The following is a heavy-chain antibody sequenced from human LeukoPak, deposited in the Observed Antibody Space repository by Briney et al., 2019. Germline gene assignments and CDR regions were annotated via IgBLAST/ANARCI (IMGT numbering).Heavy chain of an antibody. J-gene: IGHJ4*02. CDR3: ARGRDSSSWVFYFDH. V-gene: IGHV3-20*01. CDR2: IDWSGGKK. D-gene: IGHD6-13*01. CDR1: GFTFDDYG. Sequence: GGPLRLSCAASGFTFDDYGMNWVRQAPGKGPEWVSVIDWSGGKKNYADSVKGRFTVSRDNAKNSLYLQMNSLRAEDTALYRCARGRDSSSWVFYFDHWGQGTPVTVSS.